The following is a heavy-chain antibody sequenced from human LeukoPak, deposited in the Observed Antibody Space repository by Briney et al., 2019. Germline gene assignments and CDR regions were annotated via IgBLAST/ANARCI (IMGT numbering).Heavy chain of an antibody. CDR1: GFTFSSYA. CDR2: ISGSGGST. J-gene: IGHJ4*02. V-gene: IGHV3-23*01. Sequence: PGGSLRLSCAASGFTFSSYAMSWVRQAPGKGLEWVSGISGSGGSTHYADSVKGRFTISRDNSKNTLFLQMNSLRAEDTAIYYCAKALISGYYYWYFDYWGQGTLVTVSS. CDR3: AKALISGYYYWYFDY. D-gene: IGHD3-22*01.